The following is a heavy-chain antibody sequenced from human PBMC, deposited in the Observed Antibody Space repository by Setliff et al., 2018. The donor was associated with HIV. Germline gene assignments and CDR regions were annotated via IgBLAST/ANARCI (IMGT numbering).Heavy chain of an antibody. J-gene: IGHJ4*02. CDR2: INHSGST. CDR3: ARHGGVRIQRRTGIDY. D-gene: IGHD5-18*01. V-gene: IGHV4-34*01. CDR1: GGSFNGYS. Sequence: SETLSLTCAVYGGSFNGYSWTWIRQPPGKGLEWIGGINHSGSTNYNPSLKSRVTISVDTSKNQFSLKLSSVTAADTAVYYCARHGGVRIQRRTGIDYWGQGTLVTVSS.